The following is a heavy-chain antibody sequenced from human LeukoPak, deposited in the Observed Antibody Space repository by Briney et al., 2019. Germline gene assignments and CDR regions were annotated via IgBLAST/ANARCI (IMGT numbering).Heavy chain of an antibody. J-gene: IGHJ4*02. D-gene: IGHD2-15*01. V-gene: IGHV4-39*07. CDR1: GGSISSSSYY. CDR3: ARVKVVVAPSNLPAGFDY. Sequence: SETLSLTCTVSGGSISSSSYYWGWIRQPPGKGLEWIGSIYYSGSTYYNPSLKSRVTISVDTSKNQFSLKLSSVTAADTAVYYCARVKVVVAPSNLPAGFDYWGQGTLVTVSS. CDR2: IYYSGST.